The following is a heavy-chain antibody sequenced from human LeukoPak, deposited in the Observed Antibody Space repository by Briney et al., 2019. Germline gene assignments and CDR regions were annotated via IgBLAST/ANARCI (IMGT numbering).Heavy chain of an antibody. V-gene: IGHV3-30*18. J-gene: IGHJ6*02. Sequence: GGSLRLSCAASGFTFSSYDMHWVRQAPGKGLEWVAVISYDGSNKYYADSVKGRFTISRDNSKNTLYLQMNSLRAEDTAVYYCAKDCGGDCYSGPYYYYGMDVWGQGTTVTVSS. CDR2: ISYDGSNK. D-gene: IGHD2-21*02. CDR1: GFTFSSYD. CDR3: AKDCGGDCYSGPYYYYGMDV.